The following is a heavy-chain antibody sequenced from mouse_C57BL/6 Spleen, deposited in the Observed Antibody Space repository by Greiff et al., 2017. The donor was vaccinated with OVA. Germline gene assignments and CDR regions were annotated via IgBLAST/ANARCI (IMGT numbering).Heavy chain of an antibody. J-gene: IGHJ2*01. CDR1: GFSLTSYG. Sequence: VQLQQSGPGLVQPSQCLSITCTVSGFSLTSYGVHWVRQPPGKGLEWLGVIWSGGSTAYNAAFISRLSISKDYSKSHIFVKVNSLQADGAALYYCDKMGCAYWGQGTPLTVSA. D-gene: IGHD2-3*01. CDR2: IWSGGST. CDR3: DKMGCAY. V-gene: IGHV2-4*02.